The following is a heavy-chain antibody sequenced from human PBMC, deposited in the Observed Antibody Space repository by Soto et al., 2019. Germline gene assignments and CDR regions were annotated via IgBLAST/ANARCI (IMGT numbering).Heavy chain of an antibody. Sequence: PSETLTLTCAVSGDYISGSYWTWIRQPPGKGLEWIGFIYYTGRTNYNPSLKSRVTISVDTSKNQFSLKLNSMTAADTAVYYCARADYDILIGYYPLDHWGQGTLVTVSS. CDR3: ARADYDILIGYYPLDH. CDR1: GDYISGSY. V-gene: IGHV4-59*08. D-gene: IGHD3-9*01. CDR2: IYYTGRT. J-gene: IGHJ4*02.